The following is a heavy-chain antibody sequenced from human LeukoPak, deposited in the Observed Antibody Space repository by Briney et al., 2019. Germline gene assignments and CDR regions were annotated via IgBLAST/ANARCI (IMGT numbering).Heavy chain of an antibody. Sequence: ASVKVSCKASGYTFTSYGISWVRQAPGQGLEWMGWISAYNGNTNYAQKLQGRVTMTTDTSTSTAYIELRSLRSDDTAVYYCARGYYDYVWGSSRNDAFDIWGQGTMVTVSS. CDR3: ARGYYDYVWGSSRNDAFDI. CDR2: ISAYNGNT. J-gene: IGHJ3*02. CDR1: GYTFTSYG. D-gene: IGHD3-16*01. V-gene: IGHV1-18*01.